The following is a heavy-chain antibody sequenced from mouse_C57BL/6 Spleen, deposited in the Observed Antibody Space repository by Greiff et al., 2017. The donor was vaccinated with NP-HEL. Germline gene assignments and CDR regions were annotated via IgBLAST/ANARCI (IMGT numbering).Heavy chain of an antibody. V-gene: IGHV1-69*01. CDR2: IDPSDSYT. CDR1: GYTFTSYW. CDR3: ARSDTTVLDY. D-gene: IGHD1-1*01. J-gene: IGHJ2*01. Sequence: VQLQQPGAELVMPGASVKLSCKASGYTFTSYWMHWVKQRPGQGLEWIGEIDPSDSYTNYNQKFKGKSTLTVDKSSSTAYMQLSSLTSEDSAVYYCARSDTTVLDYWGQGTTLTVSS.